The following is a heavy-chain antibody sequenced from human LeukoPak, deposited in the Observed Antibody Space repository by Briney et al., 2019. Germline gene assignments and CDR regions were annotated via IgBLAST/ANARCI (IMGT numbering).Heavy chain of an antibody. CDR3: AKDRGIAARKFLDY. J-gene: IGHJ4*02. CDR1: GFTFSSYA. CDR2: ISGSGGST. Sequence: GGSRTLSCAASGFTFSSYAMSWVRQAPGKGLEWVSAISGSGGSTYYADSVKGRFTISRDNSKNTLYLQMNSLRAEDTAVYYCAKDRGIAARKFLDYWGQGTVVTVSS. V-gene: IGHV3-23*01. D-gene: IGHD6-6*01.